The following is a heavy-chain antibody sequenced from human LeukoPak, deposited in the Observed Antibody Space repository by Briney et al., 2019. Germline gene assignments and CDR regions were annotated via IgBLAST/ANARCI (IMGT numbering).Heavy chain of an antibody. CDR3: ARRGLWSGHYCFDY. V-gene: IGHV4-34*01. Sequence: SETLSLTCAVYGGSFSGYYWSWIRQPPGKGLEWIGEINHSGGTNYNPSLKSRVSISVDTSKNQFSLKLSSVTAADTAVYYCARRGLWSGHYCFDYWGPGTLVTVSS. D-gene: IGHD3-3*01. CDR2: INHSGGT. J-gene: IGHJ4*02. CDR1: GGSFSGYY.